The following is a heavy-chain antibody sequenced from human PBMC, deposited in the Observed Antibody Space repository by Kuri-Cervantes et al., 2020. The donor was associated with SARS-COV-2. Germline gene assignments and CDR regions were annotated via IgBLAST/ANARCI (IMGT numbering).Heavy chain of an antibody. CDR2: IHTSGST. V-gene: IGHV4-4*09. D-gene: IGHD6-19*01. J-gene: IGHJ4*02. CDR1: GGSISSHY. Sequence: GSLRLSCTVSGGSISSHYWSWIRQPAGKGLEWIGYIHTSGSTKYNPSLKSRVTISVDTSKNQLSLKLTSVTASDTAVYYCARDLAPVAGTTSDNWGQGTLVTVSS. CDR3: ARDLAPVAGTTSDN.